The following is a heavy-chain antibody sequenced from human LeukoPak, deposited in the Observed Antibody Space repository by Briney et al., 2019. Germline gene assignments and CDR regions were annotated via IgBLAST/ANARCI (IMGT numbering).Heavy chain of an antibody. Sequence: GTSVKVSCKASGLTFRTSAMQWVRQTRGQGLEWIGWTVLGSGDTNYAQSLKERVTITRDMSTSTACMELSSLRSEDTAMYYCAAGFSNHGYIYWGQGTLVTVSS. V-gene: IGHV1-58*02. D-gene: IGHD6-13*01. CDR3: AAGFSNHGYIY. CDR1: GLTFRTSA. CDR2: TVLGSGDT. J-gene: IGHJ4*02.